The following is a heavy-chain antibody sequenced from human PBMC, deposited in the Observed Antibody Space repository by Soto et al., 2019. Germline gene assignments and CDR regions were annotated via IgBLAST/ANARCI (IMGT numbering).Heavy chain of an antibody. J-gene: IGHJ6*02. D-gene: IGHD3-10*01. Sequence: QVQLVESGGGVVQPGRSLRLSCAASGFTFSSYGMHWVRQAPGKGLEWVAVIWYDGSNKYYADSVKGRFTISRDNSKNTLYLQMNSLRAEDTAVYYCARDFWDVLLWFGELRTPTLYGRDVWGQGTTVTVSS. CDR1: GFTFSSYG. CDR2: IWYDGSNK. CDR3: ARDFWDVLLWFGELRTPTLYGRDV. V-gene: IGHV3-33*01.